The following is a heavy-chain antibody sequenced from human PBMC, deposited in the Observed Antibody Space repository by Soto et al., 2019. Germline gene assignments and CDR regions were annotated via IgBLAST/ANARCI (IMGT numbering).Heavy chain of an antibody. Sequence: EVQLVESGGGLVKPGGSLRLSCAASGFTFSSYSMNWVRQAPGKGLEWVSSISAGSGSATSFADSVRGRFTISRDNSKSLLYLQMNSLRPDDTAVYYCAKRRAMGATGAVDIWGQGTLVTVSS. CDR3: AKRRAMGATGAVDI. D-gene: IGHD1-26*01. CDR1: GFTFSSYS. V-gene: IGHV3-21*04. J-gene: IGHJ3*02. CDR2: ISAGSGSAT.